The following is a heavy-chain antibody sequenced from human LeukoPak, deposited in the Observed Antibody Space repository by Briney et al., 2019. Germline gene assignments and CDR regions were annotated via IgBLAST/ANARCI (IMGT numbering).Heavy chain of an antibody. CDR1: GSSFTGFW. J-gene: IGHJ4*02. CDR3: ARHIGYSAWNPDY. Sequence: GESLQISFKASGSSFTGFWIGWVRQMPGKGLEWMGIIYPYDSETRYSPSFQGQVTISADKSISTAYLQWSSLKASDTAMYYCARHIGYSAWNPDYWGQGTLVTVSS. D-gene: IGHD5-18*01. CDR2: IYPYDSET. V-gene: IGHV5-51*01.